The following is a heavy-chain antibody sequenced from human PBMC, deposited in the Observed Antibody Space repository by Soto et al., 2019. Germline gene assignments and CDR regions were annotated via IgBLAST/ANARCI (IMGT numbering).Heavy chain of an antibody. Sequence: QVQQVESGGGVVQPGRSLRLSCAASGFTFSSYGMHWVRQAPGKGLEWVAVISYDGSNKYYADSVKGRFTISRDNSKNTPYLHLNSFRSEDTAVYYSTKERISVAGAFDIWGQGTMVTVST. CDR1: GFTFSSYG. V-gene: IGHV3-30*18. J-gene: IGHJ3*02. CDR3: TKERISVAGAFDI. CDR2: ISYDGSNK. D-gene: IGHD3-3*02.